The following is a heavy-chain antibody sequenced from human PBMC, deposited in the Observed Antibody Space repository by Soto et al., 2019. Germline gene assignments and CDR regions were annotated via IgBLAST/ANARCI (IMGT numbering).Heavy chain of an antibody. Sequence: GGSLRLSCAASGSTFRSSEMHWVRQAPGKGLEWVSYISKSSSVIYYADSVKGRFTISRDNAKNLLYLQMNSLRAEDTAVYYCAKEHYYYYYGMDVWGQGTTVTVSS. D-gene: IGHD1-26*01. CDR3: AKEHYYYYYGMDV. CDR1: GSTFRSSE. CDR2: ISKSSSVI. J-gene: IGHJ6*02. V-gene: IGHV3-48*03.